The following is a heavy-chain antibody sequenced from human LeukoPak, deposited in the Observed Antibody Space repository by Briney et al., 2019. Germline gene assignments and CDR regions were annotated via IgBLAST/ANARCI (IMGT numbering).Heavy chain of an antibody. CDR1: GYTFSGYY. CDR3: AIRVDYPNAFDI. CDR2: IDPKSGGT. Sequence: ASVKVSCKTSGYTFSGYYIHWVRQAPGQGLEWLGRIDPKSGGTSFAHNFQGRVTMTRDTSISTAYMELSRLRSDDTAVYYCAIRVDYPNAFDIWGQGTMVTVSS. J-gene: IGHJ3*02. D-gene: IGHD4-11*01. V-gene: IGHV1-2*06.